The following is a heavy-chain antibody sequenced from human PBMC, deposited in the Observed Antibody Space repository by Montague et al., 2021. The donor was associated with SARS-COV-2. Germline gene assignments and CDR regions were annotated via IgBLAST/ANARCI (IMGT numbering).Heavy chain of an antibody. J-gene: IGHJ4*02. CDR3: ANLYSYGS. V-gene: IGHV3-21*01. CDR1: GFIFADYW. Sequence: SLRLSCATSGFIFADYWMSWVRQAPGKGLEWVSSISTSSSYIYYADSVKGRFTISRDNAKNSLYLQMNSLRAEDTAVYYCANLYSYGSWGQGTLVTVSS. D-gene: IGHD5-18*01. CDR2: ISTSSSYI.